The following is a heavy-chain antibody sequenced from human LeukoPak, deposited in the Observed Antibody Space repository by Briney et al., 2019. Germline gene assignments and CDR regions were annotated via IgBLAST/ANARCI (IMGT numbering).Heavy chain of an antibody. D-gene: IGHD2-8*02. Sequence: QPGKSLRLSCAASGFTFSAFEMYWVRQAPGKGLEWVAVISYDGSHKYYADSVKGRLTISRDNANNTLYLQMNSLRNDDTGVYYCASGGGLLDYHNGMDVWGQGTTVTISS. CDR2: ISYDGSHK. V-gene: IGHV3-30-3*01. CDR3: ASGGGLLDYHNGMDV. CDR1: GFTFSAFE. J-gene: IGHJ6*02.